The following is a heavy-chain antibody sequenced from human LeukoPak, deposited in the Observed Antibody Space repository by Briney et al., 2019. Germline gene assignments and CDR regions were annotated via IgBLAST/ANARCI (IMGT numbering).Heavy chain of an antibody. CDR3: ARFSVGTTGFDY. D-gene: IGHD1-26*01. CDR1: GFMFSGYW. V-gene: IGHV3-7*02. J-gene: IGHJ4*02. Sequence: GGSLRLSCAASGFMFSGYWMSWVRQAPGKGLEWVANIKQDGSEKNYVDSVKGRFTVSRDNAKNSLYLQMNSLRAADTAVYYCARFSVGTTGFDYWGQGTLVTVSS. CDR2: IKQDGSEK.